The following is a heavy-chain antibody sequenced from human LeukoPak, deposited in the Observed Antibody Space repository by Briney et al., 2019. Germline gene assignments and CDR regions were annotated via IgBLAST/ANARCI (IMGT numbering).Heavy chain of an antibody. CDR3: ARDGAYYYGSGSPMDV. J-gene: IGHJ6*03. V-gene: IGHV4-59*12. Sequence: SETLSLTCTVSGGSISSYYWSWIRQPPGKGLEWIGYIYYSGSTNYNPSLKSRVTISVDTSKNQFSLKLSSVTAADTAVYYCARDGAYYYGSGSPMDVWGKGTTVTISS. D-gene: IGHD3-10*01. CDR2: IYYSGST. CDR1: GGSISSYY.